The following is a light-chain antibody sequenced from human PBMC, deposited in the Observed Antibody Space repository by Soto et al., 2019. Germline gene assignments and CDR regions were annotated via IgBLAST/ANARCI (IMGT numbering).Light chain of an antibody. Sequence: EIVLTQAPATLSLSPGERATLSCSASQSIGNYIAWYQQKPGQAPRLLVYDVFNRAAGIPARFSGSGSGTDFTPTNSSLEPEDFALYYCLQRAAWPWTFGQGTKVEVK. J-gene: IGKJ1*01. CDR2: DVF. V-gene: IGKV3-11*01. CDR1: QSIGNY. CDR3: LQRAAWPWT.